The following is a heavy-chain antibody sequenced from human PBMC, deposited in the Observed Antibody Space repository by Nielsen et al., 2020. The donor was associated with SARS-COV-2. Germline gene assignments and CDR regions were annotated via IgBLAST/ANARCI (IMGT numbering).Heavy chain of an antibody. CDR1: GGTFSIYT. CDR2: IIPILGIA. CDR3: ARDTSEYCTNGVCPGGYGMDV. J-gene: IGHJ6*02. Sequence: SVKVSCKASGGTFSIYTISWVRQVHGQGLEWMGRIIPILGIANYAQKFQGRVTITADKSTSTAYMELTSLRSEDTAVYYCARDTSEYCTNGVCPGGYGMDVWGQGTTVTVSS. D-gene: IGHD2-8*01. V-gene: IGHV1-69*04.